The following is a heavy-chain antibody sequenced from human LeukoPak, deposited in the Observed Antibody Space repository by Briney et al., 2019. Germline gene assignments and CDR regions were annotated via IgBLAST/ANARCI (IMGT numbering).Heavy chain of an antibody. D-gene: IGHD3-9*01. Sequence: SQTLSLTCTVSGGSISSGGYYWSWIRQHPGKGLEWSGYIYYSGSTYYNPSPKSRVTISVDTSKNQLSLKLSSVTAADTAVYYCARVLTSYYDILTGYYRPPHYFDYWGQGTLVTVSS. CDR3: ARVLTSYYDILTGYYRPPHYFDY. V-gene: IGHV4-31*03. CDR2: IYYSGST. J-gene: IGHJ4*02. CDR1: GGSISSGGYY.